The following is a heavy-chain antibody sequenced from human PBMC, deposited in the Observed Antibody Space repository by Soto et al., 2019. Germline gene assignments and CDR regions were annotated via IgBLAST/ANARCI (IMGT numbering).Heavy chain of an antibody. CDR1: GFTFDDYG. J-gene: IGHJ3*02. CDR2: INWNGGST. CDR3: ARLSGWYNAFDI. Sequence: GGSLRLSCAASGFTFDDYGMSWVRQAPGKGLEWVSGINWNGGSTGYADSVKGRFTISRDNAKNSLYLRMNSLRAEDTALYHCARLSGWYNAFDIWGQGTMVTVSS. D-gene: IGHD6-19*01. V-gene: IGHV3-20*01.